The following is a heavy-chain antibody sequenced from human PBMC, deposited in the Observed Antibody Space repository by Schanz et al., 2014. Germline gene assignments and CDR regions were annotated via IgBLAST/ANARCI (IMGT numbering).Heavy chain of an antibody. Sequence: QVQLVQSGAEVKKPGASVKVSCKASGYTFTSYGINWVRQAPGQGLEWMGIINLSGGSTNNAQKFQGRLTMTRDTSTSTVYMELSSLRSEDTAVHYCARGRGFYDYWGQGTLVTVSS. J-gene: IGHJ4*02. CDR2: INLSGGST. CDR1: GYTFTSYG. CDR3: ARGRGFYDY. D-gene: IGHD3-10*01. V-gene: IGHV1-46*01.